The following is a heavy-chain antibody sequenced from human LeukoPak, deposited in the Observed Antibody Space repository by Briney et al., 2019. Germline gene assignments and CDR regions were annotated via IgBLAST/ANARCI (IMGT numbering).Heavy chain of an antibody. CDR1: GFTFDDYT. D-gene: IGHD3-10*01. J-gene: IGHJ6*03. CDR3: AKDRAPMVRSLYMDV. V-gene: IGHV3-43*01. Sequence: GGSLRLSCAASGFTFDDYTMHWVRQAPGKGLEWVSLISWDGGSTYYADSVKGRFTISRDNSKNSLYLQMNSLRTEDTALYYCAKDRAPMVRSLYMDVWGKGTTVTVSS. CDR2: ISWDGGST.